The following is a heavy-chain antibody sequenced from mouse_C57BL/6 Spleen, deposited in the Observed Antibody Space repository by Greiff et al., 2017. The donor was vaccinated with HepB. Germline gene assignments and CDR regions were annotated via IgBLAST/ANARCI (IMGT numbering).Heavy chain of an antibody. D-gene: IGHD2-4*01. CDR3: ARADDYDGFAY. Sequence: EVKVEESGPGLVKPSQSLSLTCSVTGYSITSGYYWNWIRQFPGNKLEWMGYISYDGSNNYNPSLKNRISITRDTSKNQFFLKLNSVTTEDTATYYCARADDYDGFAYWGQGTLVTVSA. J-gene: IGHJ3*01. CDR2: ISYDGSN. CDR1: GYSITSGYY. V-gene: IGHV3-6*01.